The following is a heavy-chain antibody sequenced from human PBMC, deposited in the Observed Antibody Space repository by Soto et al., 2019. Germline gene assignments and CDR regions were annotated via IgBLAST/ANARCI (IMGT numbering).Heavy chain of an antibody. J-gene: IGHJ6*03. D-gene: IGHD2-2*01. CDR3: ARHVGFEYQLLWGSPLGYYMDV. V-gene: IGHV4-61*08. CDR2: IYYSGST. Sequence: SETLSLTCTVSGGSISSGGSYWNWIRQRPGKGLEWIGYIYYSGSTNYTPSLKSRVTISVDTSKNQFSLKLSSVTAADTAVYYCARHVGFEYQLLWGSPLGYYMDVWGKGTTVTVSS. CDR1: GGSISSGGSY.